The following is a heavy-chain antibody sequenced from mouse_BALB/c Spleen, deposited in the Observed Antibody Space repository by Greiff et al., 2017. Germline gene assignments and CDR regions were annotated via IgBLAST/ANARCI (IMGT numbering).Heavy chain of an antibody. CDR3: AGTTATYFDY. D-gene: IGHD1-2*01. J-gene: IGHJ2*01. V-gene: IGHV1S81*02. CDR1: GYTFTSYW. CDR2: INPSNGRT. Sequence: VQLQQPGAELVKPGASVKLSCKASGYTFTSYWMHWVKQRPGQGLEWIGEINPSNGRTNFNEKFKSKATLTVDKSSSTAYMRLSSLTSEDSAVYYCAGTTATYFDYWGQGTTLTVSS.